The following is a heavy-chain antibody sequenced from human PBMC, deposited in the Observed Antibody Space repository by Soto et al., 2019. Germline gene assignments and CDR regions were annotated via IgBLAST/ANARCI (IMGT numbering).Heavy chain of an antibody. D-gene: IGHD6-19*01. CDR2: INHSGST. CDR3: ARRSSGWYLREFDY. Sequence: PSETLSLTCAVYGGSFSGYYWSWIRQPPGKGLEWIGEINHSGSTNYNPSLKSRVTISVDTSKNQFSLKLSSVTAADTAVYYCARRSSGWYLREFDYWGQGTLVTVSS. J-gene: IGHJ4*02. CDR1: GGSFSGYY. V-gene: IGHV4-34*01.